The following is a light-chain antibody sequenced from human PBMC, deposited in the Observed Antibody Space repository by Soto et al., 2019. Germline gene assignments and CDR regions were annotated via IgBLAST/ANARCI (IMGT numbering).Light chain of an antibody. CDR2: EVS. J-gene: IGLJ1*01. CDR3: SSYTSSITLDV. Sequence: QSVLTQPASVSGSPGQSMTISCTGTSSDVGGYNYVSWYQQHAGKAPKLILYEVSNRPSGVSNRFSGSKSGNTAPLTISGLQAEDEADYYCSSYTSSITLDVFGTGTKVTVL. V-gene: IGLV2-14*01. CDR1: SSDVGGYNY.